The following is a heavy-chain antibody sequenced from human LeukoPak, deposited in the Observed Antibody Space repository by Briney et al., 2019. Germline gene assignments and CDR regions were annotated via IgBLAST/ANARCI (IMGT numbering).Heavy chain of an antibody. CDR3: ARVGGLGDFDY. D-gene: IGHD3/OR15-3a*01. CDR2: ISSSSSTI. J-gene: IGHJ4*02. CDR1: GFTFSSYS. Sequence: PGGSLRLSCAASGFTFSSYSMNWVRQAPGKGLEWVSYISSSSSTIYYADSVKGRFTISRDNAKNSLYLQMNSLRAEDTAVYYCARVGGLGDFDYWGQGTLVTVSS. V-gene: IGHV3-48*01.